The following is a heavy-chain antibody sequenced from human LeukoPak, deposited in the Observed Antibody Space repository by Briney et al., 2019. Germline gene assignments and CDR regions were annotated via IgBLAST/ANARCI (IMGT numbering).Heavy chain of an antibody. CDR2: ICTSGST. V-gene: IGHV4-4*07. Sequence: PSETLSLTCTVSGGSISSYCWSWIRQPAGKGLEWIGRICTSGSTNYNPSLKSRVTMSVDTSKNQSSLKLSSVTAADTAVYYCARLGLDYYDSSGYYGDDAFDIWGQGTMVTVSS. J-gene: IGHJ3*02. CDR3: ARLGLDYYDSSGYYGDDAFDI. D-gene: IGHD3-22*01. CDR1: GGSISSYC.